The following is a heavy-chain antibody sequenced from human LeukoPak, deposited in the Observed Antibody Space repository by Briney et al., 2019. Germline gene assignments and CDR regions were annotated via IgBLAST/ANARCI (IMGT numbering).Heavy chain of an antibody. J-gene: IGHJ4*02. CDR1: GGTFSSYA. CDR2: IIPILGIA. V-gene: IGHV1-69*04. CDR3: ARERGYDSSGYYDY. Sequence: SVKVSCKASGGTFSSYAISWVRQAPGQGLEWMGRIIPILGIANHAQKFQGRVTITADKSTSTAYMELSSLRSEDTAVYYCARERGYDSSGYYDYWGQGTLVTVSS. D-gene: IGHD3-22*01.